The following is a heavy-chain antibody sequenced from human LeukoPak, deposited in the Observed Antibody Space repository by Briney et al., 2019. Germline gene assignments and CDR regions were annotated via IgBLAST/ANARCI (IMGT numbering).Heavy chain of an antibody. CDR2: IIPIFGTA. Sequence: SVKVSCKASGGTFSSYAISWVRQAPGQGLEWMGGIIPIFGTANYAQKFQGRVTITADESTSTAYMELSSLRSEDTAVYYCARVKSPVAYCGGDCLDYTTDYWGQGTLVTVSS. J-gene: IGHJ4*02. CDR1: GGTFSSYA. V-gene: IGHV1-69*01. CDR3: ARVKSPVAYCGGDCLDYTTDY. D-gene: IGHD2-21*02.